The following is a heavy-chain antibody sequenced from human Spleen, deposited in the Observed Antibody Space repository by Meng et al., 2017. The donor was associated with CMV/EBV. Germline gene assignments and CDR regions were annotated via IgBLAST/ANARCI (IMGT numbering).Heavy chain of an antibody. V-gene: IGHV4-61*01. J-gene: IGHJ6*02. D-gene: IGHD6-13*01. Sequence: SETLSLTCTVAGGSVSSGSYFWSWIRQPPGKGRQWIGYIYYTGSTQYNPSLKSRVTISLDTSKNQFSLTLTSVTAADTAVYYCARAGYSTSWDYYYYGLDVWGLGTTVTVSS. CDR3: ARAGYSTSWDYYYYGLDV. CDR1: GGSVSSGSYF. CDR2: IYYTGST.